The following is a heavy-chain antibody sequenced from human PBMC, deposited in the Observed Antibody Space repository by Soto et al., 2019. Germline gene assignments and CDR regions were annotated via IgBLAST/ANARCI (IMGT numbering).Heavy chain of an antibody. D-gene: IGHD3-10*01. V-gene: IGHV1-2*02. CDR1: GSTFTGHY. CDR2: LKSDNGGA. CDR3: ARDLCPLGSGSACPQYGLDL. Sequence: ASVKVSCKASGSTFTGHYMHWVRQVSGKGLEYLGWLKSDNGGAYFAPKFQGRVTFTRDTSTTTVYMELSGLRSDDTAVYFCARDLCPLGSGSACPQYGLDLWGQGTTVTVSS. J-gene: IGHJ6*02.